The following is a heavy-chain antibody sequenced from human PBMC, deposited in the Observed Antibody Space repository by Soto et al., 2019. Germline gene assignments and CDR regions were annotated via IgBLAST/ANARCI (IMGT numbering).Heavy chain of an antibody. CDR1: GYTFTSYD. J-gene: IGHJ6*02. Sequence: ASVKVSCKASGYTFTSYDINWVRQATGQGLEWMGWMNPNSGNTGYAQKFQGRVTMTRNTSISTAYMELSSLRSEDTAVYCCARGRGNRGGYYYYYGMDVWGQGTTVTVSS. V-gene: IGHV1-8*01. CDR2: MNPNSGNT. D-gene: IGHD3-16*01. CDR3: ARGRGNRGGYYYYYGMDV.